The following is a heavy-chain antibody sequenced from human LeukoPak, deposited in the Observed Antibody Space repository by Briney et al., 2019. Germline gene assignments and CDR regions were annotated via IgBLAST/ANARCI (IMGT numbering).Heavy chain of an antibody. Sequence: PGGSLRLSCAASGFTVSSNYMSWVRQAPGKGLEWVSVIYSGGSTYYADSVKGRFTISRDNSKNTLYLQMNSLRAEDTAVYYCAKYYGDDPDYYYYMDVWGKGTTVTISS. CDR2: IYSGGST. J-gene: IGHJ6*03. CDR1: GFTVSSNY. CDR3: AKYYGDDPDYYYYMDV. D-gene: IGHD4-17*01. V-gene: IGHV3-53*01.